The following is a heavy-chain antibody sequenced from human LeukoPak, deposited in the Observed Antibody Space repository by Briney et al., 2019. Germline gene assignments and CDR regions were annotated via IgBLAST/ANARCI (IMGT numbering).Heavy chain of an antibody. CDR2: IRYDGTNR. V-gene: IGHV3-33*01. D-gene: IGHD4-11*01. CDR3: VRGNYRQMTFLDY. Sequence: GGSLRLSCAASGFTFRSYGMHWVRQAPGKGLEWVAGIRYDGTNRYYAESVKGRFSISRDNAQSGLYLEMNSLGVEDTAVYYCVRGNYRQMTFLDYWGQGTLVTVSS. CDR1: GFTFRSYG. J-gene: IGHJ4*02.